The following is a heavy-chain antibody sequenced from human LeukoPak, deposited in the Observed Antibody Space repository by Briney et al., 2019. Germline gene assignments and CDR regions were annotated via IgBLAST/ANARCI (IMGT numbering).Heavy chain of an antibody. V-gene: IGHV4-39*07. CDR1: GGSISSSSYY. CDR3: ARDRGDGYKAYYFDY. D-gene: IGHD5-24*01. Sequence: SETLSLTCTVSGGSISSSSYYWGWIRQPPGKGLEWIGSIYYSGSTYYNPSLKSRVTISVDRSKNQFSLKLSSVTAADTAVYYCARDRGDGYKAYYFDYWGQGTLVTVSS. J-gene: IGHJ4*02. CDR2: IYYSGST.